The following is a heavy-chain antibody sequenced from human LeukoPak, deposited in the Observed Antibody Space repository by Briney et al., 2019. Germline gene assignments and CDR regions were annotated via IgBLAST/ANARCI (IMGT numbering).Heavy chain of an antibody. CDR1: GYSFTNYW. J-gene: IGHJ4*02. Sequence: GESLKISCKGSGYSFTNYWIGWVRQMPGKGLEWMGLIYLGDSDTRYSPSFQGQVSISADTSISTAYLQWSSLKASDSAIYYCARRFGTKWEPVPFDQWGQGTLVTVTS. CDR2: IYLGDSDT. CDR3: ARRFGTKWEPVPFDQ. V-gene: IGHV5-51*01. D-gene: IGHD1-26*01.